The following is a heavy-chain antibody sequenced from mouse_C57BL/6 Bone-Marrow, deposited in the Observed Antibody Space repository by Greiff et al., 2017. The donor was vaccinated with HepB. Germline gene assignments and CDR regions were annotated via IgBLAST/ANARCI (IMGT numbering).Heavy chain of an antibody. CDR3: SYGNYEGWFAY. D-gene: IGHD2-1*01. J-gene: IGHJ3*01. Sequence: VKVVESGPELVKPGASVKISCKASGYSFTSYYIHWVKQRPGQGLEWIGWIYPGSGNTKYNEKFKGKATLTADTSSSTAYMQLSSLTSEDSAVYYCSYGNYEGWFAYWGQGTLVTVSA. V-gene: IGHV1-66*01. CDR1: GYSFTSYY. CDR2: IYPGSGNT.